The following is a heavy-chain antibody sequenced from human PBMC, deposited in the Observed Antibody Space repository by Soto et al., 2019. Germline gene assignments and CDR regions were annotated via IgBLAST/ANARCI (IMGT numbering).Heavy chain of an antibody. D-gene: IGHD3-22*01. J-gene: IGHJ4*02. CDR1: GFTFSSYA. Sequence: GGSLRLSCAASGFTFSSYAMHWVRQAPGKGLEWVAVISYDGSNKYYADSVKGRFTISRDNSKNTLYLQMNSLRAEDTAVYYCARDLHYYDSSGPIDYWGQGTLVTVSS. CDR2: ISYDGSNK. CDR3: ARDLHYYDSSGPIDY. V-gene: IGHV3-30-3*01.